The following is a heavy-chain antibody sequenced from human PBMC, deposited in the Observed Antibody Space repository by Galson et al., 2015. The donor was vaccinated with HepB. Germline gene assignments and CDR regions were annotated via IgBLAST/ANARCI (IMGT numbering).Heavy chain of an antibody. D-gene: IGHD3-10*01. J-gene: IGHJ6*02. CDR1: GFTFSSYW. CDR2: INQDGSSK. CDR3: ARRISLVRGIITKPDYYYGMDV. V-gene: IGHV3-7*03. Sequence: SLRLSCAASGFTFSSYWVNWVRQAPGKGLEWVAHINQDGSSKYYVDSVQGRFTISRDTAKNSVYLQLDSLGAEGTAVYYCARRISLVRGIITKPDYYYGMDVWGQGTTVTVAS.